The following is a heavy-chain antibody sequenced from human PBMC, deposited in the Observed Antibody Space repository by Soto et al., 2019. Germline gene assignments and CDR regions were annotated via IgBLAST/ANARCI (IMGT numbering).Heavy chain of an antibody. CDR1: GYTFINFD. CDR2: MNPGSGKT. CDR3: ARMASAGTLNWFDP. V-gene: IGHV1-8*02. D-gene: IGHD6-13*01. Sequence: ASVKVSCKASGYTFINFDISWVQQAAGQGLEWLGWMNPGSGKTGYASKFQGRVAMTRDASTGTSHLELSSLTSDDTAVYYCARMASAGTLNWFDPWGQGTLVTVSS. J-gene: IGHJ5*02.